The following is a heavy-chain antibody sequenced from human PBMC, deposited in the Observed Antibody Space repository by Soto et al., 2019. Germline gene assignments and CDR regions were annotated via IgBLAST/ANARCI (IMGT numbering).Heavy chain of an antibody. J-gene: IGHJ4*02. CDR1: GFTFSSYA. CDR2: ISGSGGST. D-gene: IGHD1-26*01. CDR3: AKYHEGSWSTHFDY. Sequence: GESLKISCAASGFTFSSYAMSWVRQAPGKGLEWVSAISGSGGSTYYADSVKGRFTISRDNSKNTLYLQMNSLRAEDTAVYYCAKYHEGSWSTHFDYWGQGTLVTVSS. V-gene: IGHV3-23*01.